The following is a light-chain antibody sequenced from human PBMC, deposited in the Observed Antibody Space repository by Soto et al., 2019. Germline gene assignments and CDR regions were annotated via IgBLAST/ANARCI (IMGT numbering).Light chain of an antibody. CDR2: DAS. CDR3: HQYNSYSGS. V-gene: IGKV1-5*01. CDR1: QSISSW. J-gene: IGKJ1*01. Sequence: DIQMTQSPSTLSASVGDRVTITCRASQSISSWLAWYQQKPGKAPKLLIYDASILESGVPSRFSGSGSGTEFTLTVSSLQPDAFATYYCHQYNSYSGSFGQGTKVETK.